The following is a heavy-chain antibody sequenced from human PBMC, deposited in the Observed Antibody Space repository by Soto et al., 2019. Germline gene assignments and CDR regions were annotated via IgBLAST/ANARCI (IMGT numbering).Heavy chain of an antibody. CDR1: GGSISSSSYY. Sequence: SETLSLTFTVSGGSISSSSYYCGCIRQPPGKGLEWIGSIYYSGSTYYNPSLKSRVTISVDTSKNQFSLKLSSVTAADTAVYYCARRSMIVQTNWFDPWRQGTLVTVSS. D-gene: IGHD3-22*01. CDR3: ARRSMIVQTNWFDP. J-gene: IGHJ5*02. V-gene: IGHV4-39*01. CDR2: IYYSGST.